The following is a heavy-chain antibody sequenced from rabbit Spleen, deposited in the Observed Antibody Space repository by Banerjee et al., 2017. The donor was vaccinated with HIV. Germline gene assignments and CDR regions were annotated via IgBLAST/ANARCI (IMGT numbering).Heavy chain of an antibody. V-gene: IGHV1S40*01. Sequence: QSLEESGGDLVKPGASLTLTCTASGFSFSSSYYMCWVRQAPGKGLECIACIYAGSSGSTYYASWAKGRFTISKTSSTTVTLQVTRLTAADTATYFCARDTSSSFSSYGMDLWGQGTLVTVS. CDR3: ARDTSSSFSSYGMDL. D-gene: IGHD1-1*01. CDR2: IYAGSSGST. CDR1: GFSFSSSYY. J-gene: IGHJ6*01.